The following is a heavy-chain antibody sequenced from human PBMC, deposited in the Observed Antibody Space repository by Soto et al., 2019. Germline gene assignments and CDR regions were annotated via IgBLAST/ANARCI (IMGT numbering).Heavy chain of an antibody. D-gene: IGHD3-10*01. CDR3: ARGVTPLTMEYYYYMVV. V-gene: IGHV1-46*03. CDR1: GYTFTSYY. J-gene: IGHJ6*03. CDR2: INPSGGST. Sequence: QVQLVQSGAEVKKPGASVKVSCKASGYTFTSYYMHWVRQAPGQGLEWMGIINPSGGSTSYAQKFQGRANMTMDTYTRTVYMELSSMRSEYTAVYYCARGVTPLTMEYYYYMVVWGKGTTVSVSS.